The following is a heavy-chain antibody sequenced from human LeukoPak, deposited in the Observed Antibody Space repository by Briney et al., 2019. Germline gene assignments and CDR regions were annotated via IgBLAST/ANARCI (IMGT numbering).Heavy chain of an antibody. Sequence: SETLSLTCTVSGGSISSYYWSWIRQPAGKGLEWIGRIYTSGSTNYNPSLKSRVTMSVDTSKNQFSLKRSSVTAADTAVYYCARGMGKYSSSSLDYWGQGTLVTVSS. CDR1: GGSISSYY. J-gene: IGHJ4*02. V-gene: IGHV4-4*07. CDR3: ARGMGKYSSSSLDY. CDR2: IYTSGST. D-gene: IGHD6-6*01.